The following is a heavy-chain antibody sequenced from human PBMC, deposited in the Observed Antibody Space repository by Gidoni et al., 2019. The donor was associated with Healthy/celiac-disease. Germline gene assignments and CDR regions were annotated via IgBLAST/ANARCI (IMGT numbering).Heavy chain of an antibody. CDR1: GFTFSNDW. CDR3: TTDKSYYDSSGYYYSYYFDY. CDR2: IKSKTDGGTT. V-gene: IGHV3-15*01. Sequence: EVQLVESGGGLVKPGGSLRLSCAASGFTFSNDWMSWFRQAPGKGLEWVGRIKSKTDGGTTDYAAPVKGRFTISRDDSKNTLYLQMNSLKTEDTAVYYCTTDKSYYDSSGYYYSYYFDYWGQGTLVTVSS. J-gene: IGHJ4*02. D-gene: IGHD3-22*01.